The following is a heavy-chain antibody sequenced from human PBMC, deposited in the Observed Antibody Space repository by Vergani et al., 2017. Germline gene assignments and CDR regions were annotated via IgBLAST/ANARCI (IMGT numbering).Heavy chain of an antibody. CDR1: GFTFSSYA. CDR2: ISYDGSNK. V-gene: IGHV3-30-3*01. D-gene: IGHD2-15*01. J-gene: IGHJ4*02. Sequence: VQLVESGGGLVKPGGSLRLSCAASGFTFSSYAMHWVRQAPGKGLEWVAVISYDGSNKYYADSVKGRFTISRDNSKNTLYLQMNSLRAEDTAVYYCARTLDIVVVVAALGYWGQGTLVTVSS. CDR3: ARTLDIVVVVAALGY.